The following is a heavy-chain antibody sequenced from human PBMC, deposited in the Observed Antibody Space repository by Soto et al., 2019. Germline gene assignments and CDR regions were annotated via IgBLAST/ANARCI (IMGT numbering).Heavy chain of an antibody. D-gene: IGHD6-6*01. V-gene: IGHV3-33*01. Sequence: QVQLVESGGGVVQPGRSLRLSCAASGFTFSSYGMHWVRQAPGKGLEWVAVIWYDGSNKYYANSVKGRFTISRDNSKNTLYLQINSLRAEDTAVYYCARDQIPLEQLVPFDYWGQGTLVTVSS. CDR2: IWYDGSNK. J-gene: IGHJ4*02. CDR3: ARDQIPLEQLVPFDY. CDR1: GFTFSSYG.